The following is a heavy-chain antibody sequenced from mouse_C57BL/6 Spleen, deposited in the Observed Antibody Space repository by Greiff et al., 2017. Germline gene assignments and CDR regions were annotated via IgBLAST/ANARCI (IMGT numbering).Heavy chain of an antibody. Sequence: VQLKESGPGLVKPSQSLSLTCSVTGYSITSGYYWNWIRQFPGNKLEWMGYISYDGSNNYNPSLKNRISITRDTSKNQLFLKLNSVTTEDTATYYCARVRGTVVATNFDYWGQGTTLTVSS. V-gene: IGHV3-6*01. CDR2: ISYDGSN. J-gene: IGHJ2*01. D-gene: IGHD1-1*01. CDR1: GYSITSGYY. CDR3: ARVRGTVVATNFDY.